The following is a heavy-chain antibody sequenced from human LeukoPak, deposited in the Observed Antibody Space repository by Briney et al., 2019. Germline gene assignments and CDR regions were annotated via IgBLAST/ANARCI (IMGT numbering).Heavy chain of an antibody. Sequence: SETLSLTCAVYGGSFSGYYWSWIRQPPGKGLEWIGEINHSGSTNYNPSLKSRVTISVDTSKNRFSLKLSSVTAADTAVYYCARALVRWLGPTYFDYWGQGTLVTVSS. CDR3: ARALVRWLGPTYFDY. V-gene: IGHV4-34*01. D-gene: IGHD6-19*01. J-gene: IGHJ4*02. CDR1: GGSFSGYY. CDR2: INHSGST.